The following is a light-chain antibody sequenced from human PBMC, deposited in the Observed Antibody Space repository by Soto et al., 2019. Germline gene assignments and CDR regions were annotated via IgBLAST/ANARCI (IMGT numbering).Light chain of an antibody. Sequence: QSVLTQPASVSGSPGQSITISCSGGSSDVGAFNYVSWYQQHPDKAPKLMIYEVTKRPSGVSNRFSGSKSGNTASLTISGLQAEDETDYYCSSYTSTNHVVFGGGTKVTVL. CDR3: SSYTSTNHVV. CDR1: SSDVGAFNY. CDR2: EVT. V-gene: IGLV2-14*01. J-gene: IGLJ2*01.